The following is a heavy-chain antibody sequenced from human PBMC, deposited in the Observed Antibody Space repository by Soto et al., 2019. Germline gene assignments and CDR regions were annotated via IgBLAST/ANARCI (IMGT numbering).Heavy chain of an antibody. CDR1: GGSISSYY. D-gene: IGHD3-16*01. CDR3: AGERLSNIFDY. Sequence: SETLSLTCTVSGGSISSYYWSWIRQPPGKGLEWIGYIYYSGSTYYNPSLKSRVTISVDTSKNQFSLKLSSVTAADTAVFYCAGERLSNIFDYWGQGTLVTVSS. J-gene: IGHJ4*02. CDR2: IYYSGST. V-gene: IGHV4-59*08.